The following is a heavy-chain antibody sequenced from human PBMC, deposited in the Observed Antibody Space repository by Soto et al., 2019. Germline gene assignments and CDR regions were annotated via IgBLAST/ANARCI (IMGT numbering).Heavy chain of an antibody. CDR3: ARRDSGGFYRFFDS. CDR1: GGSLSTNP. V-gene: IGHV1-69*06. CDR2: TGSGTGPG. Sequence: SVKVSCKASGGSLSTNPISWVRQAPGQGLEWMGGTGSGTGPGNHAQKFQGRLTVTADKSTSTVYMELTNLSSEDTAVYYCARRDSGGFYRFFDSWGQGTLVTVS. J-gene: IGHJ4*02. D-gene: IGHD2-15*01.